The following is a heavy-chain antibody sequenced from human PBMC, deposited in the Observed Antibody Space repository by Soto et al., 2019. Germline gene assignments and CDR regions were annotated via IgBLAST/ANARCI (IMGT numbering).Heavy chain of an antibody. V-gene: IGHV4-59*01. D-gene: IGHD2-2*02. J-gene: IGHJ5*02. CDR2: IYYSGST. CDR1: GGSISSYY. Sequence: SETLSLTCTVSGGSISSYYWSWIRQPPGKGLEWIGYIYYSGSTNYNPSLKSRVTISVDTSKNQSSLKLSSVTAADTAVYYCARGEGAAPGILPAAINWFDPWGQGTMVTVSS. CDR3: ARGEGAAPGILPAAINWFDP.